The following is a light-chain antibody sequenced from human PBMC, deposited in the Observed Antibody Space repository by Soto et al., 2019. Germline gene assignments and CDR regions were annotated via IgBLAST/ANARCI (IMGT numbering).Light chain of an antibody. J-gene: IGLJ6*01. Sequence: QSVLTQPPSVSGSPGQSVTITCTGTSSDVGTYNRVSWYQQPPGTAPKLIIYDVNNRPSGVPDRFSGSKSGNTASLAISGLQAEDEADDHCSLYSTPSSRVVFGGGTKVTVL. CDR3: SLYSTPSSRVV. V-gene: IGLV2-18*01. CDR1: SSDVGTYNR. CDR2: DVN.